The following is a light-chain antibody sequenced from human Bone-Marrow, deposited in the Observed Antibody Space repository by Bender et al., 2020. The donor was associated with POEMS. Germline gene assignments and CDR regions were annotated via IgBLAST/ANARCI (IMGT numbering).Light chain of an antibody. Sequence: QSALTQPRSVSGPPGQSVTISCTGTSSDVGGYNYVSWYQHHPGTAPKLMIYEVYKRPSGVTDRFSGSKSGNTASLTVSGLQAEDEADYYCSSYLGSSWVFGGGTKVTVL. CDR3: SSYLGSSWV. CDR2: EVY. J-gene: IGLJ3*02. CDR1: SSDVGGYNY. V-gene: IGLV2-11*01.